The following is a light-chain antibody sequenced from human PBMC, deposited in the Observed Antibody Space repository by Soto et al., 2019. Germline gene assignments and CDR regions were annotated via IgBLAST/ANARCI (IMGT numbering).Light chain of an antibody. V-gene: IGKV1-5*01. CDR3: QQYNSYLLT. J-gene: IGKJ4*01. CDR2: DAS. CDR1: QSISSW. Sequence: DIQMTQSPSTLSASVGDRVTITCRASQSISSWLAWYQQKPGKAPKLLIYDASSLESGVPSRFSGSGSGTEVTLPISSLQPDDFATYYCQQYNSYLLTFGGGTKVEIK.